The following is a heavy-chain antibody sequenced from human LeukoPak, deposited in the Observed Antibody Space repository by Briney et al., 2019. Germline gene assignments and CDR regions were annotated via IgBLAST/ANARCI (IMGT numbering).Heavy chain of an antibody. CDR2: INPSGST. Sequence: SETLSLTCAVYGGSFSGYHWTWIRQSPGKGLEWIGDINPSGSTYYNPSLKSRLTISVDTSKNQFSLKLSSVTAADTAVYYCARAPQEWELLSWGQGTLVTVSS. D-gene: IGHD1-26*01. CDR1: GGSFSGYH. CDR3: ARAPQEWELLS. V-gene: IGHV4-34*01. J-gene: IGHJ4*02.